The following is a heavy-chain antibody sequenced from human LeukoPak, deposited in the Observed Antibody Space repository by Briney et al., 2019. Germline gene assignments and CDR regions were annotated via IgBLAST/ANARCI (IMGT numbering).Heavy chain of an antibody. D-gene: IGHD1-14*01. CDR3: ARYTRAPAFDI. Sequence: GGSLRLSCAASGFTFSSYCMNWVRQAPGKGLEWVSYISSSSSTIYYADSVKGRFTISRDNAKNSLYLQMNSLRAEDTAVYYCARYTRAPAFDIWGQGTMVTVSS. V-gene: IGHV3-48*04. CDR1: GFTFSSYC. CDR2: ISSSSSTI. J-gene: IGHJ3*02.